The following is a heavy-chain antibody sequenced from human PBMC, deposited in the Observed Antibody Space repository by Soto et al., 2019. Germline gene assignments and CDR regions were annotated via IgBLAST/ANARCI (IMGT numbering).Heavy chain of an antibody. Sequence: PGWSLRLSCAGSGFLVSRSYMSWVRQAPGKGLEWVSIIYSGGSTKYAASVKDRFTISRDTSTNTVYLQMTGMRVEDTGVYYCARDDSDYGTGSHLESWGQGTLVTVSS. CDR2: IYSGGST. D-gene: IGHD3-10*01. J-gene: IGHJ4*02. V-gene: IGHV3-53*01. CDR3: ARDDSDYGTGSHLES. CDR1: GFLVSRSY.